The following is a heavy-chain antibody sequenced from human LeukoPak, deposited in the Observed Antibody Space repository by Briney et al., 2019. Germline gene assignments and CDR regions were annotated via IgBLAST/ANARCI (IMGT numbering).Heavy chain of an antibody. V-gene: IGHV3-30*03. J-gene: IGHJ4*02. CDR2: TSYDGSNK. CDR1: GFTFSSYG. Sequence: GRSLRLSCAASGFTFSSYGMHWVRRAPGRGLEWLAFTSYDGSNKKYADSVKGRFTISRDSSKNTDYLQMNSLRPDDTATYYCARAILLTGSEYYFDSWGQGTVVTVSS. CDR3: ARAILLTGSEYYFDS. D-gene: IGHD3-9*01.